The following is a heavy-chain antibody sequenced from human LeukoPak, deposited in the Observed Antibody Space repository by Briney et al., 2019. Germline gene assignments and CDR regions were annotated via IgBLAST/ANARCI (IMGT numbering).Heavy chain of an antibody. CDR3: ARGADSSGWPVFDY. Sequence: GGSLRLSCAASGFTFSSYWMSWVRQAPGKGLEWVANIKQDGSEKYYVDSVKGRFTISRDNAKNSQYLQMNSLRAEDTAVYYCARGADSSGWPVFDYWGQGTLVTVSS. CDR1: GFTFSSYW. J-gene: IGHJ4*02. V-gene: IGHV3-7*01. D-gene: IGHD6-19*01. CDR2: IKQDGSEK.